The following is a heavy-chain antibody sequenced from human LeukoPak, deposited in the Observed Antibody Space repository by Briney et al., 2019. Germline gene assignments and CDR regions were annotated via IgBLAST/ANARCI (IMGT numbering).Heavy chain of an antibody. Sequence: SETLSLTCTVSGGSISSYYWSWIRQPPGKGLEWIGYIYYSGSTNYNPSLKSRVAMSEDTSNNQFFLRLTSVTAADTALYYCARGRFELPYWGQGTLVTVSS. CDR3: ARGRFELPY. CDR1: GGSISSYY. V-gene: IGHV4-59*01. D-gene: IGHD2-15*01. CDR2: IYYSGST. J-gene: IGHJ4*02.